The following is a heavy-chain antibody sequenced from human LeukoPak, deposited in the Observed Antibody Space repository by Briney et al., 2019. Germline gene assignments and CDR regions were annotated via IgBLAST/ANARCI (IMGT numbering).Heavy chain of an antibody. Sequence: GSLRLSCAASGFTVSSNYMSWVRQAPGKGLEWVANVREGGTEKYYVDSVKGRFSISRDNAKNSVYLQMNSLRAEDTAVYYCARWNYAFDIWGQGTMVTVSA. D-gene: IGHD1-1*01. CDR3: ARWNYAFDI. CDR1: GFTVSSNY. J-gene: IGHJ3*02. CDR2: VREGGTEK. V-gene: IGHV3-7*01.